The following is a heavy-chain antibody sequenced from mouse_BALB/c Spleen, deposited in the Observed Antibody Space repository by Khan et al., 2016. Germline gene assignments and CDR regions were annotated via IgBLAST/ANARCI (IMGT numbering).Heavy chain of an antibody. CDR3: ASGGDYGGFAY. CDR1: GYTFTNYG. J-gene: IGHJ3*01. CDR2: INTYTGEP. D-gene: IGHD2-13*01. Sequence: QIQLVQSGPELKKPGETVKISCKASGYTFTNYGMNWVKQAPGKGLKWMGWINTYTGEPTYADDFKGRFAFSLQTSASTAYLQINNLKNEDTATYFCASGGDYGGFAYWGQGTLVTVSA. V-gene: IGHV9-3-1*01.